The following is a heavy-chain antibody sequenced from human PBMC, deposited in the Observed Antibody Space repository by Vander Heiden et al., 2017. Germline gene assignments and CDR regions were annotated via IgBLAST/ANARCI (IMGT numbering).Heavy chain of an antibody. V-gene: IGHV3-21*01. CDR2: ISSSSSYI. CDR1: GFTFSSYS. Sequence: EVQLVESGGGLVKPGGSMRLSCAASGFTFSSYSMNWVRQAPGKWLAWVSSISSSSSYIYYADSVKGRFTISRDNAKNSLYLQMNSLRAEDTAVYYCARGVTTGTTWYDYYYYYGMDVWGQGTTVTVSS. J-gene: IGHJ6*02. CDR3: ARGVTTGTTWYDYYYYYGMDV. D-gene: IGHD1-1*01.